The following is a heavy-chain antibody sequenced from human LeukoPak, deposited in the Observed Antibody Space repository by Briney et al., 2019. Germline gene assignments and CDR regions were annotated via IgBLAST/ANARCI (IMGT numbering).Heavy chain of an antibody. J-gene: IGHJ4*02. CDR3: ARGMVVVVPAASSFDY. CDR2: IYTSGST. Sequence: PSETLSLTCTVSGGSISSGSYYWSWIRQPAGKGLEWIGRIYTSGSTNYNPSLKSRVTISVDTSKNQFSLKLSSVTAADTAVYYCARGMVVVVPAASSFDYWGQGTLVTVSS. V-gene: IGHV4-61*02. CDR1: GGSISSGSYY. D-gene: IGHD2-2*01.